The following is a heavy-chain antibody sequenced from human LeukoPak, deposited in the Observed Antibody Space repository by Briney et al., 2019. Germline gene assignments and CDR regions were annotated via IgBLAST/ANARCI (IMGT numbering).Heavy chain of an antibody. Sequence: PGGSLRLSCAASGFTFDDYAMSWVRHAPGKGLEWVSGINWNGGSTDYADSVKGRFTISRDNAKNSLYLQMNSLRAEDTALYYCARGRKIYSNSVFDYWGQGTLVTVSS. V-gene: IGHV3-20*04. CDR2: INWNGGST. D-gene: IGHD4-11*01. CDR3: ARGRKIYSNSVFDY. CDR1: GFTFDDYA. J-gene: IGHJ4*02.